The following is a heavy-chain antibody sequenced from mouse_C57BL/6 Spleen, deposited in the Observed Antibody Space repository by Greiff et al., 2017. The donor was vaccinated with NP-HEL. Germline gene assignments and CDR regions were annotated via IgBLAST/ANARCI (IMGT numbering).Heavy chain of an antibody. CDR3: ARGGYSNFFAY. D-gene: IGHD2-5*01. Sequence: DVQLVESGGGLVKPGGSLKLSCAASGFTFSSYAMSWVRQTPEKRLEWVATISDGGSYTYYPDNVKGRFTISRDNAKNNLYLQMSHLTSEDTAMYYCARGGYSNFFAYWGQGTLVTVSA. J-gene: IGHJ3*01. CDR1: GFTFSSYA. CDR2: ISDGGSYT. V-gene: IGHV5-4*01.